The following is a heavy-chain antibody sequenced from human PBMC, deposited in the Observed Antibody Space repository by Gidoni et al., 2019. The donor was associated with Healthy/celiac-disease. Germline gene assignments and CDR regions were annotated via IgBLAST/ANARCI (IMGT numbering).Heavy chain of an antibody. V-gene: IGHV1-2*04. CDR1: GYTFTGYY. J-gene: IGHJ5*02. Sequence: QVQLVQSRSEVKTPGASVKVSCGASGYTFTGYYIHWVRQAPGQGLEWMGWINPNSGGTNYAKKFQGWVTMTRDLSISTAYTELSRLRSDDRAVYYCARGVRMVAATRSWFDPWGQGTLVTVSS. CDR2: INPNSGGT. D-gene: IGHD2-15*01. CDR3: ARGVRMVAATRSWFDP.